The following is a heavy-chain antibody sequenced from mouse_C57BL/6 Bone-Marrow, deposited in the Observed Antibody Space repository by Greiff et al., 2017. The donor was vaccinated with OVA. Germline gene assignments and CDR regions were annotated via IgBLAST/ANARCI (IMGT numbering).Heavy chain of an antibody. D-gene: IGHD1-1*01. CDR1: GYTFTSYW. J-gene: IGHJ2*01. V-gene: IGHV1-55*01. CDR2: IYPGSGST. Sequence: QVQLQQPGAELVKPGASVKMSCKASGYTFTSYWITWVKQRPGQGLEWIGDIYPGSGSTNYNEKFKSKATLTVDTSSSTAYMQLSSLTSEDSAVYYCARGEDYYGSSYGRGYWGKGTTLTVSS. CDR3: ARGEDYYGSSYGRGY.